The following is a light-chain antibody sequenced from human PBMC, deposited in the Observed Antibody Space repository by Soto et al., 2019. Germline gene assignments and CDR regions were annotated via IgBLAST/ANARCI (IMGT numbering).Light chain of an antibody. CDR1: SGHSSYA. CDR3: QTWCTGIHVV. J-gene: IGLJ2*01. Sequence: QSVLTQSPSASASLGASVKLTCTLSSGHSSYAIAWHQQQPEKGPRYLMKLNSDGSHSKGDGIPDRFSGSSSGAERYLTISSLKSEDEADYYCQTWCTGIHVVFGGGTQLTVL. CDR2: LNSDGSH. V-gene: IGLV4-69*01.